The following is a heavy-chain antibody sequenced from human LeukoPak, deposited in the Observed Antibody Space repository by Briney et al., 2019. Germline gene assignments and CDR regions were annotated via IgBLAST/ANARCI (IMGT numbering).Heavy chain of an antibody. CDR3: ARLSAVDLITFGGLGLPGYFDY. V-gene: IGHV4-39*01. Sequence: PSETLSLTCTVSGDSINSGSYYWGWIRQPPGKGLEWIGSIYYSGSAYYNPSLKSRVTISVDTSQNQFSLKLRSVTAADTAVYYCARLSAVDLITFGGLGLPGYFDYWGQGTLVTVSS. CDR2: IYYSGSA. CDR1: GDSINSGSYY. J-gene: IGHJ4*02. D-gene: IGHD3-16*01.